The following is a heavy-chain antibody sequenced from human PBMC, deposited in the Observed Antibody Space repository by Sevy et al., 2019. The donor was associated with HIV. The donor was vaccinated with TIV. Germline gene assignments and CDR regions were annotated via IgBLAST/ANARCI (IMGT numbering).Heavy chain of an antibody. Sequence: GGSLRLSCAVSGFTFRNFWMSWVRRAPVKGLEWVASIRQDGSEKDYVDSVRGRFTISRDNAKNSLFLQLNSLRADDTAIYYCAKSYFGSGTSYGMDLWGRGTTVTVSS. CDR1: GFTFRNFW. V-gene: IGHV3-7*01. D-gene: IGHD3-10*01. CDR2: IRQDGSEK. CDR3: AKSYFGSGTSYGMDL. J-gene: IGHJ6*02.